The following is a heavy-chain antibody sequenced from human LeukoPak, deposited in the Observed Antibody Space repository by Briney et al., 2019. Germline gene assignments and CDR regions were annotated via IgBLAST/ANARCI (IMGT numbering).Heavy chain of an antibody. Sequence: GESLKISCQGSGYIFTNYWIGWVRQMPGKGLEWMGIVYPSDSDFRYSPSFQGQVTISADKSISTAYLQWSSLKASDTGMYYCARRYYDSSGYHWVFDYWGQGTLVTVSS. D-gene: IGHD3-22*01. CDR3: ARRYYDSSGYHWVFDY. CDR1: GYIFTNYW. CDR2: VYPSDSDF. J-gene: IGHJ4*02. V-gene: IGHV5-51*01.